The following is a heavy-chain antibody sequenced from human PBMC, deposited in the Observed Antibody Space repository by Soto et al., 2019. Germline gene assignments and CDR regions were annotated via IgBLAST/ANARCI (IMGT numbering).Heavy chain of an antibody. J-gene: IGHJ4*01. CDR3: ARATDDLRFLGWLLYDY. D-gene: IGHD3-3*01. V-gene: IGHV3-33*01. CDR2: IWYDGSNK. CDR1: GFTFSSYG. Sequence: GGSLRLCCAASGFTFSSYGMHWVRQAPGKGLEWVAVIWYDGSNKYYADSVKGRFTISRDNSKNTLYLQMNSLRAEDTAVYCWARATDDLRFLGWLLYDYWGHGTRVTVSS.